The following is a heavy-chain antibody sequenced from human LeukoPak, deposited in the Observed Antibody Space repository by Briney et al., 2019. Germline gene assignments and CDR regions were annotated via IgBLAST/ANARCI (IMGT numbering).Heavy chain of an antibody. J-gene: IGHJ4*02. CDR2: ISYDGSNK. CDR1: GFTFSSYG. CDR3: ASLDRPLD. V-gene: IGHV3-30*03. Sequence: GGSLRLSCAASGFTFSSYGMHWVRQAPGKGLEWVAVISYDGSNKYYADSVKGRFTISRDNSKNTLYLQINSLRAEDTAVYYCASLDRPLDWGQGTLVTVSS.